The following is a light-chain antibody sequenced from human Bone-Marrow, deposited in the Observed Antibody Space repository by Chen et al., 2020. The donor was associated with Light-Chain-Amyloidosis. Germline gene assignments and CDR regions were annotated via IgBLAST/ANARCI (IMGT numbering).Light chain of an antibody. CDR3: QQYGTSPLT. J-gene: IGKJ4*01. Sequence: EIVLPQSPGTLSLSPGEGANLSCRASQTISSTYLTWYQQKFGQAPRLLIYGSSSRATCIPDRFTGSGSGTDFTLTINRLEPEDFAMYYCQQYGTSPLTFGGGTKVEIK. CDR1: QTISSTY. V-gene: IGKV3-20*01. CDR2: GSS.